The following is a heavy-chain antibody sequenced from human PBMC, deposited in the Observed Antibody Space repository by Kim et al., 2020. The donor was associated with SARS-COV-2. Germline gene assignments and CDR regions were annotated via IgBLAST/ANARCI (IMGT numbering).Heavy chain of an antibody. J-gene: IGHJ3*01. Sequence: GGSLRLSCAASGFTLSTDAMTWVRQAPGKGLEWVSGISGNDGRTNYADSVKGRFTISRDNSKNAIHLQMNSLRAEDTAVYYCVKGRGDVGSGGNIFEFWG. CDR1: GFTLSTDA. V-gene: IGHV3-23*01. CDR3: VKGRGDVGSGGNIFEF. CDR2: ISGNDGRT. D-gene: IGHD3-10*01.